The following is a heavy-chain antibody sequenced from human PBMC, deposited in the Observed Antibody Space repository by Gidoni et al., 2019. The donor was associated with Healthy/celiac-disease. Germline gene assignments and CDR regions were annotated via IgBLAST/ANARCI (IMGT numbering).Heavy chain of an antibody. J-gene: IGHJ4*02. V-gene: IGHV4-34*01. CDR1: GGSFSGYY. Sequence: QVQLQQWGAGLLKPSETLSLTGAVYGGSFSGYYWSWIRQPPGKGLEWIGEINHSGSTNYNPSLKSRVTISVDTSKNQFSLKLSSVTAADTAVYYCARGLAIVVVVAATRGYYFDYWGQGTLVTVFS. CDR3: ARGLAIVVVVAATRGYYFDY. CDR2: INHSGST. D-gene: IGHD2-15*01.